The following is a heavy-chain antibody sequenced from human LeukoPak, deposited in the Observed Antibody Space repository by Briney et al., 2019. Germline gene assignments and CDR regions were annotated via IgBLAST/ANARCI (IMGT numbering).Heavy chain of an antibody. Sequence: GGSLRLPSAASGFTFRNYAMQWVRQAPAKGLEWVAFIPYDRSDTYYADSAKGRFTISRDNSKNTLYLQMNSLRPEDSAIYYCAKDRSWSWDYWGQGTLVTVSS. D-gene: IGHD6-13*01. V-gene: IGHV3-30*02. J-gene: IGHJ4*02. CDR3: AKDRSWSWDY. CDR2: IPYDRSDT. CDR1: GFTFRNYA.